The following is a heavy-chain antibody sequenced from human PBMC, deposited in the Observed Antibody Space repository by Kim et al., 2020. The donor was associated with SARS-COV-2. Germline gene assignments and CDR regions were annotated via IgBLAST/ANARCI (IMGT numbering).Heavy chain of an antibody. V-gene: IGHV3-53*01. CDR3: ARGGRAAGTWDYFDY. Sequence: DSVKGRFTISRENSKNTLYLQMNSLRAEDTAVYYCARGGRAAGTWDYFDYWGQGTLVTVSS. D-gene: IGHD6-13*01. J-gene: IGHJ4*02.